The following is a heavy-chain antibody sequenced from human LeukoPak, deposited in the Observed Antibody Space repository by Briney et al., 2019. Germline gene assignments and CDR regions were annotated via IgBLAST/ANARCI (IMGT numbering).Heavy chain of an antibody. J-gene: IGHJ5*02. CDR3: ARGADGVSSNSRGWFDP. D-gene: IGHD2-15*01. CDR2: IRYDGSIK. CDR1: GFTFSDYG. Sequence: GGSLRLSCAASGFTFSDYGMDWVRQAPGKGLEWVAFIRYDGSIKYYTDSVKGRFTISRDNARNSLYLQMNTLRAEDTAVYSCARGADGVSSNSRGWFDPWGQGTLVTVSS. V-gene: IGHV3-30*02.